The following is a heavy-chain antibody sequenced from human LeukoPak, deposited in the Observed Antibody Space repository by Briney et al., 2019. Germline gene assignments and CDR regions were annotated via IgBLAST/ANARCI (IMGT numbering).Heavy chain of an antibody. CDR1: GYTFTGYY. CDR2: INPNSGGT. J-gene: IGHJ6*03. V-gene: IGHV1-2*02. CDR3: ARAGDYYYYMDV. Sequence: GASVKVSCTASGYTFTGYYMHWVRQAPGQGLEWMGWINPNSGGTKYAQRFQGRVTMTRDTSINTAYMDLSRLRSDDTAVYYCARAGDYYYYMDVWGKGTTVTVSS.